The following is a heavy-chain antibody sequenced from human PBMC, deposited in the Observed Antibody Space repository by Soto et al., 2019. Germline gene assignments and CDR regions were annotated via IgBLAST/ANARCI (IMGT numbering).Heavy chain of an antibody. CDR1: GDTFSFYS. CDR2: INPILSMS. J-gene: IGHJ4*02. Sequence: QVQLVQSGAEVKKPGSSVRVSCKASGDTFSFYSINWVRQSPGLGLEWMGRINPILSMSNYAQRFQGRVTVTADKATSTAYMELSSLRSEATAMYYCASSYGSGYRACDYWGQGALVTVSS. D-gene: IGHD3-10*01. CDR3: ASSYGSGYRACDY. V-gene: IGHV1-69*02.